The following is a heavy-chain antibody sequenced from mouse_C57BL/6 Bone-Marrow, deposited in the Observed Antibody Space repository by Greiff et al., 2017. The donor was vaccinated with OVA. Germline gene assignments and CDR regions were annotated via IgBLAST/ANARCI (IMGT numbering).Heavy chain of an antibody. D-gene: IGHD1-1*01. CDR3: ARSTTDWYFDV. Sequence: EVQLQQSGPVLVKPGASVKMSCKASGYTFTDYYMNWVKQSHGKSLEWIGVINPYNGGTSYNQKFKGKATLTVDKSSSTAYMELNSLTSEDSAVYYCARSTTDWYFDVWGTGTTVTVSS. J-gene: IGHJ1*03. CDR1: GYTFTDYY. CDR2: INPYNGGT. V-gene: IGHV1-19*01.